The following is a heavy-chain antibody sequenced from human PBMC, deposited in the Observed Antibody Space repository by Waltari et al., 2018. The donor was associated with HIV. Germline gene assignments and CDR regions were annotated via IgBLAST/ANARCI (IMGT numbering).Heavy chain of an antibody. CDR3: ARHDGTSYYFGSEMSARPFPFWFDP. Sequence: QLQLQESGPGLLQPSATLSLTGTVSGVSVSSRRYYWGCIRSPPRKGLEWIVHCIYGGSTYYNPSLKSRVTISVETSRNQFALKLTSVTAADTALYYCARHDGTSYYFGSEMSARPFPFWFDPWGQGTLVTVSS. CDR2: CIYGGST. J-gene: IGHJ5*02. V-gene: IGHV4-39*01. CDR1: GVSVSSRRYY. D-gene: IGHD3-10*01.